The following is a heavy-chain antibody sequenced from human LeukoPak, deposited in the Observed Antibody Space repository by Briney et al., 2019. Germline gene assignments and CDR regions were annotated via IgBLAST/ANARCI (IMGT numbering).Heavy chain of an antibody. Sequence: SETLSLTCTVSGDSITSGMYYWSWIRQPAGKGPEWLGYIHTDGGTNYNPPRKTRFTISLETSDKKFTLELNSITATDTVRSYCARSIAVTGKRWLDPWGRGTLVTVSS. CDR3: ARSIAVTGKRWLDP. CDR1: GDSITSGMYY. J-gene: IGHJ5*02. V-gene: IGHV4-61*09. CDR2: IHTDGGT. D-gene: IGHD6-19*01.